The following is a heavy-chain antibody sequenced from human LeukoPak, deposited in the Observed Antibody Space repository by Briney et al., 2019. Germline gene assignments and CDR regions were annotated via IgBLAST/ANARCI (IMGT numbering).Heavy chain of an antibody. V-gene: IGHV1-18*01. D-gene: IGHD1-26*01. J-gene: IGHJ4*02. CDR2: ISAYNGNT. CDR3: ARVVLVGATPASDY. Sequence: AASVKVSCKASGYTFTSYGISWVRQAPGQGLEWMGWISAYNGNTNYAQKLQGRVTMTTDTSTSTAYMELRSLRSDDTAVYYCARVVLVGATPASDYWGQGTLVTVSS. CDR1: GYTFTSYG.